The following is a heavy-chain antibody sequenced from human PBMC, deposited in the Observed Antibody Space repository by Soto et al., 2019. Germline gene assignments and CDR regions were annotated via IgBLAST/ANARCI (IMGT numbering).Heavy chain of an antibody. D-gene: IGHD2-21*02. CDR1: GFNVNSDY. CDR3: TRDGRGLGRLSLFEY. CDR2: IYSGETT. V-gene: IGHV3-53*01. Sequence: GGSLRLSCAASGFNVNSDYMNWVRQTPGKGLEWVASIYSGETTYYADSVRGRFTISSDKSKNTLYFQLSSLRIEDTAVYYCTRDGRGLGRLSLFEYWGQGVLGTVSS. J-gene: IGHJ4*02.